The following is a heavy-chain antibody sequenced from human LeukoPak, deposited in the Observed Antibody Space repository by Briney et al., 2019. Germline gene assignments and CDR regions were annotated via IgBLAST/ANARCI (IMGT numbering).Heavy chain of an antibody. CDR2: IYYSGST. CDR1: GGSISSSSYY. CDR3: ARLVAAAGISEYFQH. J-gene: IGHJ1*01. Sequence: SETLSLTCTVSGGSISSSSYYWGWIRQPPGKGLEWIGSIYYSGSTYYNPSLKSRVTISVDTSKNQFSLKLSSVTAADTAVYYCARLVAAAGISEYFQHWGQGTLVTVSS. D-gene: IGHD6-13*01. V-gene: IGHV4-39*01.